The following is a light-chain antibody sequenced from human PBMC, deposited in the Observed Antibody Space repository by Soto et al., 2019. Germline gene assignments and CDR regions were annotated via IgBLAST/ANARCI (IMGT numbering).Light chain of an antibody. CDR2: GAS. Sequence: ERVITQSPSTLSVSPGERATLYCRASQSVSSNLAWYQQKPGQAPRLLIYGASSRATGIPDRFSGSGSGTDFTLTISRLEPEDFAVYYCQQYGSSPPITFGQGTRLEIK. V-gene: IGKV3-20*01. CDR1: QSVSSN. CDR3: QQYGSSPPIT. J-gene: IGKJ5*01.